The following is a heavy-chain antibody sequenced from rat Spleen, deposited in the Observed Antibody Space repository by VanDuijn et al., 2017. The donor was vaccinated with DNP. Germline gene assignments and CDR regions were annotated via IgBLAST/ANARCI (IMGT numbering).Heavy chain of an antibody. CDR1: GFTFSIYD. CDR3: ARWYNSGYYFDY. Sequence: EVQLVESGGALVQPGRSLKLSCAASGFTFSIYDMAWVRQAPTKGLEWVASISTSGGNTYYRDSVKGRFTVSRDNAKSTLYLQMNSLRSEDMATYYCARWYNSGYYFDYWGQGVMVTVSS. J-gene: IGHJ2*01. CDR2: ISTSGGNT. V-gene: IGHV5-25*01. D-gene: IGHD4-3*01.